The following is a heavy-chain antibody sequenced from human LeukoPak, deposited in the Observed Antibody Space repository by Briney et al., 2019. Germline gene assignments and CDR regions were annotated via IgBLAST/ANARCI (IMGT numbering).Heavy chain of an antibody. CDR1: GGSISSSSYY. V-gene: IGHV4-39*02. CDR2: IYYSGST. J-gene: IGHJ4*02. D-gene: IGHD3-10*01. Sequence: SETLSLTCTVSGGSISSSSYYWGWIRQPPGKGLEWIGSIYYSGSTYYNPSLKSRVTVSVDTSKNQFSLKLSSVTAADTAVYYCARDYGSGSYPHWGQGTLVTVSS. CDR3: ARDYGSGSYPH.